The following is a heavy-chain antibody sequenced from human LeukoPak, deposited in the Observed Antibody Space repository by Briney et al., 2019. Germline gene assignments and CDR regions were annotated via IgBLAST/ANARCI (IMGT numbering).Heavy chain of an antibody. V-gene: IGHV3-30-3*01. Sequence: PGGSLRLSCAASGFTFSSYAMHWVRQAPGKGLEWVAVISYDGSNKYYADSVKGRFTISRDNSKNTLYLQMNSLRAEDTAVYYCARDKGADYYDSSPLNWFDPWGQGALVTVSS. CDR2: ISYDGSNK. J-gene: IGHJ5*02. CDR1: GFTFSSYA. CDR3: ARDKGADYYDSSPLNWFDP. D-gene: IGHD3-22*01.